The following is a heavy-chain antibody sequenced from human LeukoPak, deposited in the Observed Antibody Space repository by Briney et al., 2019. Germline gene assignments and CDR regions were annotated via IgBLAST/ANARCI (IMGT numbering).Heavy chain of an antibody. D-gene: IGHD3-22*01. CDR1: GFTFSSYS. CDR2: ISSSSSYI. CDR3: AKDPTAVVISYFDY. V-gene: IGHV3-21*01. J-gene: IGHJ4*02. Sequence: GGSLRLSCAASGFTFSSYSMNWVRQAPGKGLEWVSSISSSSSYIYYADSVKGRFTISRDNSKNTLYLQMNSLRAEDTAVYYCAKDPTAVVISYFDYWGQGTLVTVSS.